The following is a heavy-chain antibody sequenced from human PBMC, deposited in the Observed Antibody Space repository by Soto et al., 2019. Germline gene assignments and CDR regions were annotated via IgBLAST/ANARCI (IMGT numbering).Heavy chain of an antibody. CDR2: INHSGST. D-gene: IGHD2-8*01. J-gene: IGHJ4*02. CDR1: GGSFSGYY. Sequence: QVQLQQWGAGLLKPSETLSLTCAVYGGSFSGYYWSWIRQPPGKGLEWIGEINHSGSTNYNPSLKSRVTISVDASKYQFSLKLSSVTAADTAVYYCARESRPYCTNGVCSDFDYWGQGTLVTVSS. CDR3: ARESRPYCTNGVCSDFDY. V-gene: IGHV4-34*01.